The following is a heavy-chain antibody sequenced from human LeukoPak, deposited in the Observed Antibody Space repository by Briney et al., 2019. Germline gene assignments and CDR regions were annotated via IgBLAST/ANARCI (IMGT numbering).Heavy chain of an antibody. Sequence: PGGSLRLSCAASGFTFNTYAMTWVRQAPGKGLEWVARIKHLGTERNYLDSVKGRFTISRDDAENSLFLQMNSLRAEDTAVYCCARGKGGSYLGFWGQGTLVTVSS. CDR2: IKHLGTER. J-gene: IGHJ4*02. D-gene: IGHD1-26*01. CDR3: ARGKGGSYLGF. V-gene: IGHV3-7*01. CDR1: GFTFNTYA.